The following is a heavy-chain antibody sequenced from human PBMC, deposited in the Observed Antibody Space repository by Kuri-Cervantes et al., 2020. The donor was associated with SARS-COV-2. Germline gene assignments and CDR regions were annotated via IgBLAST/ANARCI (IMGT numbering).Heavy chain of an antibody. CDR1: GFRFDGYG. CDR3: AKDAWVGATYFDF. J-gene: IGHJ4*02. CDR2: ISSNGGVS. V-gene: IGHV3-9*01. Sequence: GGSLRLSCAASGFRFDGYGMHWVRQAPGKGLEWVAGISSNGGVSGYADSFKGRFSISRDNARNSLFLQMNSLSTEDTAFYYCAKDAWVGATYFDFWGRGVLVTVSS. D-gene: IGHD1-26*01.